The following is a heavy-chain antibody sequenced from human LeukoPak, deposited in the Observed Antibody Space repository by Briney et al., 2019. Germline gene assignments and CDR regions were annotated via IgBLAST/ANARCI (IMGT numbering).Heavy chain of an antibody. CDR1: GFTFSSYS. CDR2: ISSSSSSYI. Sequence: GGSLRLSCAASGFTFSSYSMNWVRQAPGKGLEWVSSISSSSSSYICYADSVKGRFTISRDNAKNSLYLQMNSMRAEDTAVYYCARDRADGWFGELFCDYWGQGTLVTVSS. CDR3: ARDRADGWFGELFCDY. J-gene: IGHJ4*02. D-gene: IGHD3-10*01. V-gene: IGHV3-21*01.